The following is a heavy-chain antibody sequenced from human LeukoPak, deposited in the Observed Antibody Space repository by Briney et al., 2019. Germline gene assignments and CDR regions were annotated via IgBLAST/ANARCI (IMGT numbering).Heavy chain of an antibody. J-gene: IGHJ4*02. CDR1: GGSISSYY. Sequence: SETLSLTCTVSGGSISSYYWSWIRQPAGKGLEWIGRIYNSGSTKYNPSLKSRVTMSVDTSKNQFSLKLSSVTAADTAVYYCARGDCSGGSCDPRGFDYWGQGTLVTVSS. CDR3: ARGDCSGGSCDPRGFDY. CDR2: IYNSGST. D-gene: IGHD2-15*01. V-gene: IGHV4-4*07.